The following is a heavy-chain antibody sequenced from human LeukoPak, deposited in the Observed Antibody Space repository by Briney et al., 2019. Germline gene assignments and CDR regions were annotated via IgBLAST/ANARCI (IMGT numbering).Heavy chain of an antibody. CDR3: ARAPYYYDTSGFLI. Sequence: GGSLRLSCAAPGFTLSNYAMSWVRQASGKGLEWVSVISGSGGSTYYADSVKGRFTISRDNAKNTLYLQMNSLRAEDTAVYYCARAPYYYDTSGFLIWGQGTMATVSS. D-gene: IGHD3-22*01. V-gene: IGHV3-23*01. CDR2: ISGSGGST. CDR1: GFTLSNYA. J-gene: IGHJ3*02.